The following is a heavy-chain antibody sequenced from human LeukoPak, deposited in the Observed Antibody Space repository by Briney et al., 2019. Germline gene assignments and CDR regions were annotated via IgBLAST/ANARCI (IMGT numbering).Heavy chain of an antibody. CDR1: GFTFSSYG. V-gene: IGHV3-33*06. CDR2: IWYDGSNK. Sequence: GGSLRLSCAASGFTFSSYGMHWVRQAPGKGLEWVAVIWYDGSNKYYADSVKGRFTISKDNSKNTLYLQMNSLRAEDTAVYYCAKDYGGYMDVWGKGTTVTVSS. J-gene: IGHJ6*03. CDR3: AKDYGGYMDV. D-gene: IGHD4-23*01.